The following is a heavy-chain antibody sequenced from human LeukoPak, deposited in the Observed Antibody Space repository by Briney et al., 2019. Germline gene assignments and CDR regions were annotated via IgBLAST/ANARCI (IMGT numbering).Heavy chain of an antibody. CDR3: ARFRYSYGFGWYNWFDP. J-gene: IGHJ5*02. CDR1: GGSFSGYY. Sequence: SETLSLTCAVYGGSFSGYYWSWIRQPPGKGLEWIGEINHSGSTSYNPSLKSRVTISVDTSKNQFSLKLSSVAAADTAVYYCARFRYSYGFGWYNWFDPWGQGTLVTVSS. D-gene: IGHD5-18*01. V-gene: IGHV4-34*01. CDR2: INHSGST.